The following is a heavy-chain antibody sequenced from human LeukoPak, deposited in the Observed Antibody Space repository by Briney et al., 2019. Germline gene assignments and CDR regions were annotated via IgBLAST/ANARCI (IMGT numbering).Heavy chain of an antibody. CDR1: GITFSNYG. CDR3: AKDGDSSGWYYFGGY. J-gene: IGHJ4*02. D-gene: IGHD6-19*01. CDR2: ISGTGGSI. Sequence: RPGGSLRLSCAASGITFSNYGMSWVRQAPGKGLEWVSAISGTGGSIYYADSVKGRFTISRDNSENTLYLQMNSLRAEDTAVYYCAKDGDSSGWYYFGGYWGQGTQVTVSS. V-gene: IGHV3-23*01.